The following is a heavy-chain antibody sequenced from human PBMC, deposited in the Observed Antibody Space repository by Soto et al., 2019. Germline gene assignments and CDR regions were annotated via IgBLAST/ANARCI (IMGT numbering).Heavy chain of an antibody. CDR2: IVVGSGNT. CDR3: AADYYYGSGTYYYGMDV. CDR1: GFTFTSSA. V-gene: IGHV1-58*02. D-gene: IGHD3-10*01. Sequence: GASVKVSCKASGFTFTSSAMQWVRQARGQRLEWIGWIVVGSGNTNYAQKFQERVTITRDMSTSTAYMELSSLRSEDTAVYYCAADYYYGSGTYYYGMDVWGQGTTVTVSS. J-gene: IGHJ6*02.